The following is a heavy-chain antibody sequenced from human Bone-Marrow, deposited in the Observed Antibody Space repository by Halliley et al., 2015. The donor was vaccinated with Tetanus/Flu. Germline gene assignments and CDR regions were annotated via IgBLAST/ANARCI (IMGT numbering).Heavy chain of an antibody. CDR3: VGYDSSGYYSNRFDP. CDR2: IFYRGGT. J-gene: IGHJ5*02. Sequence: GYIFYRGGTNHNPSLKSRVPMSVDTSKNHVSLKLTTVTAADTAVYYCVGYDSSGYYSNRFDPWGQGILVTVSS. V-gene: IGHV4-61*03. D-gene: IGHD3-22*01.